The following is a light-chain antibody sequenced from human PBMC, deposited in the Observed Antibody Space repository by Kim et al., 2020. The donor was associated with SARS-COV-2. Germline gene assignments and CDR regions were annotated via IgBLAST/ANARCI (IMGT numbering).Light chain of an antibody. J-gene: IGLJ2*01. CDR1: SSDVGGYNY. CDR3: SSYAGSNNFVV. CDR2: EVS. Sequence: SVTLSCTGTSSDVGGYNYVSWYQQHPGKAPKLMIYEVSKRPSGVPDRFSGSKSGNTASLTVSGLQAEDEADYYCSSYAGSNNFVVFGGGTQLTV. V-gene: IGLV2-8*01.